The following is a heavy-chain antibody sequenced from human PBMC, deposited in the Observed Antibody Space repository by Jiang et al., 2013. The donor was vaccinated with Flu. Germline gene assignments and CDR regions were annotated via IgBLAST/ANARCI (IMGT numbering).Heavy chain of an antibody. D-gene: IGHD3-10*01. CDR1: GGSISSNTYY. CDR2: IYYSGST. Sequence: GPGLVKPSETLSLTCTVSGGSISSNTYYWGWIRQPPGKGLEWIGSIYYSGSTYYNPSLKSRVIISIDKSKNQFSLNLTSVTAADTATYYCARGMVGRPPMSLWFGEGSNDGFDIWGQGTLVTVSS. J-gene: IGHJ3*02. CDR3: ARGMVGRPPMSLWFGEGSNDGFDI. V-gene: IGHV4-39*07.